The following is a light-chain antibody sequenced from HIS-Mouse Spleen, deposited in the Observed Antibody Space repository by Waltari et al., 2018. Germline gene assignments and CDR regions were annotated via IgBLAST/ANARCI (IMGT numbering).Light chain of an antibody. V-gene: IGLV3-25*03. CDR2: KDS. J-gene: IGLJ1*01. CDR1: ALPKQY. Sequence: SYELTQPPSVSVSPGQTARITCSGDALPKQYASWYQQKPGQAPVLVIYKDSERPSGIPERFPGSSSGTTVTLTISGVQAEDEADYYCQSADSSGTYVFGTGTKVTVL. CDR3: QSADSSGTYV.